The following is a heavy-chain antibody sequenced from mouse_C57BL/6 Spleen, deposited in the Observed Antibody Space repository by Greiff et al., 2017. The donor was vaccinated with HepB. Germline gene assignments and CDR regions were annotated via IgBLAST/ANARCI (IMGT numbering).Heavy chain of an antibody. D-gene: IGHD2-4*01. J-gene: IGHJ2*01. CDR3: TTSGLRPFDY. Sequence: EVKLMESGAELVRPGASVKLSCTASGFNIKDDYMHWVKQRPEQGLEWIGWIDPENGDTEYASKFQGKATITADTSSNTAYLQLSSLTSEDTAVYYCTTSGLRPFDYWGQGTTLTVSS. CDR2: IDPENGDT. CDR1: GFNIKDDY. V-gene: IGHV14-4*01.